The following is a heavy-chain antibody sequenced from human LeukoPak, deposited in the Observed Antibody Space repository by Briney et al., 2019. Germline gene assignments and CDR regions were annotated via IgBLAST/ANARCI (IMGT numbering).Heavy chain of an antibody. Sequence: PGGSLRLSCAASVFTFSSYSMNWVRQAPGKGLEWVSSISSGSSYIYYADSVKGRFTISRDNAKNSLYLQMNSLRAEDTAVYYCARIAVAGTYAFDIWGQGTMVTVSS. CDR2: ISSGSSYI. D-gene: IGHD6-19*01. J-gene: IGHJ3*02. V-gene: IGHV3-21*01. CDR1: VFTFSSYS. CDR3: ARIAVAGTYAFDI.